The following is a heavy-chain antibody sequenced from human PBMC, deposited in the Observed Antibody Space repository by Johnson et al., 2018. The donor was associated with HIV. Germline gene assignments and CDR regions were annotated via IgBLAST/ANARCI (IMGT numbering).Heavy chain of an antibody. CDR1: GFTVSNK. CDR3: AKAYCPGCDAFDI. CDR2: ISSSGSTI. V-gene: IGHV3-66*02. D-gene: IGHD2-21*01. Sequence: VQLVESGGGLVQPGGSLRLSCAASGFTVSNKYISSSGSTIYYADSVKGRFTISRDNSKNTVNLQMKSLRTEDSGVYYCAKAYCPGCDAFDIWGQGTMVTVSS. J-gene: IGHJ3*02.